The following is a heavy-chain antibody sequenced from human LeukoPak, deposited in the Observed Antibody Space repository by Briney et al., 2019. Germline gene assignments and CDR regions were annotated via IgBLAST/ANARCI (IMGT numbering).Heavy chain of an antibody. V-gene: IGHV1-2*02. J-gene: IGHJ4*02. CDR1: IYSFTGYY. CDR2: INPNSGGT. CDR3: ARALSGYSDY. D-gene: IGHD3-22*01. Sequence: GASVKVSCKASIYSFTGYYMHLVRQAPGQGLEWMGWINPNSGGTNYAQKFQGRVTMTRDTSISTAYMELSRLRSDDTAVYYCARALSGYSDYWGQGTLVTVSS.